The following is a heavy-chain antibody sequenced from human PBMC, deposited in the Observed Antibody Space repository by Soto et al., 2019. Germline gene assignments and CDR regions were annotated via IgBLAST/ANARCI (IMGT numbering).Heavy chain of an antibody. J-gene: IGHJ4*02. Sequence: EVQLVESGGGLVQPGGSLRLSCAASGFTFSTYSMNWVRQAPGKGLEWLSYISSRSTIYYADSVKGRFTISRDNAKNSLYLQMNSLRDEDTAAYYCARATDHWGQGTLVTVSS. D-gene: IGHD2-21*02. CDR2: ISSRSTI. CDR3: ARATDH. V-gene: IGHV3-48*02. CDR1: GFTFSTYS.